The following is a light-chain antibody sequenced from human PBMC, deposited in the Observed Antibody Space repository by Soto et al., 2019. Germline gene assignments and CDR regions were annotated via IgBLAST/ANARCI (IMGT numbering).Light chain of an antibody. V-gene: IGKV3-15*01. CDR1: QSVSSS. Sequence: EIVMTQSPATLSVSPGERATLSCRASQSVSSSLAWYQHKPGQAPRLLIYGASTRATGIPARFSGSGSGTEYTLTISSLQSEELAVYYCQQYKNWLTWTFGQGNKVEI. J-gene: IGKJ1*01. CDR2: GAS. CDR3: QQYKNWLTWT.